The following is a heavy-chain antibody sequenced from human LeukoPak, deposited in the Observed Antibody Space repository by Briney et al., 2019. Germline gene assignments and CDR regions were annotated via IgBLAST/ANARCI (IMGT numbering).Heavy chain of an antibody. CDR1: GASFSGYY. Sequence: SETLSLTCAVYGASFSGYYWSWLRQPPGKGLEWLGEINHSGSTNYNPSLKSRVTISVDTSKNQFSLKLSSVTAADTAVYYRARRARYGSGPGRGYYGMDVWGQGTTVTVSS. D-gene: IGHD3-10*01. J-gene: IGHJ6*02. V-gene: IGHV4-34*01. CDR2: INHSGST. CDR3: ARRARYGSGPGRGYYGMDV.